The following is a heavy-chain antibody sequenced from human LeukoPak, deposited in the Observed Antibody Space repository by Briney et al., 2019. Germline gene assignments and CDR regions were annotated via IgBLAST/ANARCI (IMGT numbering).Heavy chain of an antibody. D-gene: IGHD3-16*01. Sequence: ASVKVSCKASGYTFTSYGISWARQAPGQGLEWMGWISAYNGNTNYAQKLQGRVTMTTDTSTSTAYMELSRLRSDDTAVYYCARVRYRLAETYIDYWGQGTLVTVSS. CDR3: ARVRYRLAETYIDY. J-gene: IGHJ4*02. CDR2: ISAYNGNT. CDR1: GYTFTSYG. V-gene: IGHV1-18*01.